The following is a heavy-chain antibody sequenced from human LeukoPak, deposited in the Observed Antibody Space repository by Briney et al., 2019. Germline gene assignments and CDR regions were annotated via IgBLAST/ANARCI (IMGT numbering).Heavy chain of an antibody. Sequence: PSETLSLTCAVYGGSFSGYYWSWIRQPPGKGLEWVAVISYDGSNKYYADSVKGRFTISRDNSKNTLYLQMNSLRAEDTAVYYCARDRTPERDFDWLLGYWGQGTLVTVSS. CDR3: ARDRTPERDFDWLLGY. CDR2: ISYDGSNK. D-gene: IGHD3-9*01. V-gene: IGHV3-30-3*01. CDR1: GGSFSGYY. J-gene: IGHJ4*02.